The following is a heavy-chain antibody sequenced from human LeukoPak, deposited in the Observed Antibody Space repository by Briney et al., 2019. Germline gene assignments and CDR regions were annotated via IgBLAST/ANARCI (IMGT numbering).Heavy chain of an antibody. CDR1: GGTFSNYG. D-gene: IGHD3-22*01. Sequence: GASVKVSCKASGGTFSNYGISWVRQAPGQGLEWMGGIIPIFGTANYAQKFQGRVTIPADESTSTAYMELSSLRSEDTAVYYCARKWGYDTSGYYYSYWGQGTLVTVSS. J-gene: IGHJ4*02. CDR3: ARKWGYDTSGYYYSY. V-gene: IGHV1-69*13. CDR2: IIPIFGTA.